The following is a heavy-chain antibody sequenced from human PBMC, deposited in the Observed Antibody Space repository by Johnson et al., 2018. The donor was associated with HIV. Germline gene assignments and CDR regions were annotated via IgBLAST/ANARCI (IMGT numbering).Heavy chain of an antibody. V-gene: IGHV3-33*01. D-gene: IGHD4-11*01. Sequence: QVQLVESGGGVVQPGRSLRLSCAASGFTFSSYGMHWVRQAPGKGLEWVAVIWYDGSNKYYADSVKGRFTISRDNSKNSLSLQMNSLRAEDTAVYYCARGINTVTTSGDAFDIWGQGTMVTVSS. CDR3: ARGINTVTTSGDAFDI. J-gene: IGHJ3*02. CDR1: GFTFSSYG. CDR2: IWYDGSNK.